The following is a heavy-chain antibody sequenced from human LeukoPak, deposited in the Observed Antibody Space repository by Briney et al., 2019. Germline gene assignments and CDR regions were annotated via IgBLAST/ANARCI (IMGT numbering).Heavy chain of an antibody. CDR1: GFTFSSYW. CDR3: ARGAYYYED. V-gene: IGHV3-48*01. CDR2: ISSSSSTI. J-gene: IGHJ4*02. Sequence: GGSLRLPCAASGFTFSSYWMSWVRQAPGKGLEWVSYISSSSSTIYYADSVKGRFTISRDNAKNSLYLQMNSLRAEDTAVYYCARGAYYYEDWGQGTLVTVSS. D-gene: IGHD3-22*01.